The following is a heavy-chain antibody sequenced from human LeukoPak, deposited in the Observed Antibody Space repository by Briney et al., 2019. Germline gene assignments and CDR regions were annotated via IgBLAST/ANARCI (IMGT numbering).Heavy chain of an antibody. V-gene: IGHV1-8*01. CDR3: ARDVLYDYVWGSYRGGDY. CDR1: VYTFTSYD. Sequence: ASVKVSCKASVYTFTSYDINWVRQATGQGLEWMGWMNPNSGNTGYAQKFQGRVTMTRNTSISTAYMELSSLRSEDTAVYYCARDVLYDYVWGSYRGGDYWGQGTLVTVSS. J-gene: IGHJ4*02. D-gene: IGHD3-16*02. CDR2: MNPNSGNT.